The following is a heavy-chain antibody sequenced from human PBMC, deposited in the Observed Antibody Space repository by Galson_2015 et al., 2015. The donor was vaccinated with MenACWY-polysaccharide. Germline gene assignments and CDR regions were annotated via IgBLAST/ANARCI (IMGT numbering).Heavy chain of an antibody. CDR1: GFNFRGNG. CDR3: ARNPSRLDIAAASN. D-gene: IGHD6-13*01. Sequence: LRLSCAASGFNFRGNGMHWVRQAPGKGLEWVALIRNDEISKHYIDAVKGRFTISRDNSKNTLYLQMNSLRPEDTAIYYCARNPSRLDIAAASNWGQGALVTVSS. J-gene: IGHJ4*02. V-gene: IGHV3-30*02. CDR2: IRNDEISK.